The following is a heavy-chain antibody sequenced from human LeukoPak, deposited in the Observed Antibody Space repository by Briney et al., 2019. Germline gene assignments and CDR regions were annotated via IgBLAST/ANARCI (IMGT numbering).Heavy chain of an antibody. CDR3: ATVRGSGGNFYIDY. CDR1: GFTFSSYT. CDR2: VSGSGGNI. J-gene: IGHJ4*02. D-gene: IGHD2-15*01. Sequence: GGSLRLSCAASGFTFSSYTMSWVRQAPGKGLEWVSGVSGSGGNIHYADSVKGRFTISRDNSKNTLYLQMSSLRAEDTAVYYCATVRGSGGNFYIDYWGQGTLVTVSS. V-gene: IGHV3-23*01.